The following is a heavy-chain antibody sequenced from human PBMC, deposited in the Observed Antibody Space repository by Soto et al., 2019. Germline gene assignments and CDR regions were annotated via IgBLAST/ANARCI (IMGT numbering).Heavy chain of an antibody. CDR2: IYYSGST. CDR3: ARSGYSYGPKPLLY. CDR1: GGSISSGGYY. D-gene: IGHD5-18*01. Sequence: QVQLQESGPGLVKPSQTLSLTCTVSGGSISSGGYYWSWIRQHPGKGLEWIGYIYYSGSTYYNPAPKRRVTIPVETSKNQFSLKLSSVTAADTAVYYCARSGYSYGPKPLLYWGQGTLVTVSS. J-gene: IGHJ4*02. V-gene: IGHV4-31*03.